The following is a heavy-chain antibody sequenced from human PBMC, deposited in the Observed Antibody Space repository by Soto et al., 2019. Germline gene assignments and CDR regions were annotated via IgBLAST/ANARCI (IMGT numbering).Heavy chain of an antibody. CDR1: GFTFSSYA. CDR2: ISYDGSNK. V-gene: IGHV3-30-3*01. J-gene: IGHJ4*02. Sequence: QVQLVESGGGVVQPGRSLRLSCAASGFTFSSYAMHWVRQAPGKGLEWVAVISYDGSNKYYADSVKGRFTISRDNSKNTLDLQMNSLRAEDTAVYYCARTPIQLWAPIDYWGQGSLVTVSS. CDR3: ARTPIQLWAPIDY. D-gene: IGHD5-18*01.